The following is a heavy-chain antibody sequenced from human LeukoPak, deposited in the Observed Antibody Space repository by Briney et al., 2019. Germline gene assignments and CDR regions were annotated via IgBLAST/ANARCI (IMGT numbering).Heavy chain of an antibody. D-gene: IGHD4-17*01. Sequence: GGSLRLSCAASGCTFSSYEMNWVRQAPGKGLEWVSYISSSGSTIYYADSVKGRFTISRDNAKNSLYLQMNSLRAEDTAVYYCAGSTVTTSYWGQGTLVTVSS. CDR2: ISSSGSTI. J-gene: IGHJ4*02. CDR1: GCTFSSYE. V-gene: IGHV3-48*03. CDR3: AGSTVTTSY.